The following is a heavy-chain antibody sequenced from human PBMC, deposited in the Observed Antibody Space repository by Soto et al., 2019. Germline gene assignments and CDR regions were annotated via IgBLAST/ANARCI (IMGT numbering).Heavy chain of an antibody. J-gene: IGHJ4*02. D-gene: IGHD6-6*01. CDR2: LSTSGNT. CDR3: RRDFDY. CDR1: GVSISNYY. Sequence: SETLSLTCTVSGVSISNYYWSWIRQPAGKGLEWIGRLSTSGNTNYNSSLKSRVTMSLDTSKNQFSLMLNSVTAADTAVYYCRRDFDYWVQGTLVTVSS. V-gene: IGHV4-4*07.